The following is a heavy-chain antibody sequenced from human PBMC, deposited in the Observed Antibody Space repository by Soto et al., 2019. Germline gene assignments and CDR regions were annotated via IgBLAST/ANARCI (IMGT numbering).Heavy chain of an antibody. D-gene: IGHD2-15*01. CDR1: GFTFSSYA. J-gene: IGHJ4*02. Sequence: GSLRLSFAASGFTFSSYAMSWVRQAPGKGLEWVSAISGSGGSTYYADSVKGRFTISRDNSKSTLYLQMNSLRAEDTAVYYCAKVKEGYCSGGSCYHFDYWGQGTLVTVSS. V-gene: IGHV3-23*01. CDR3: AKVKEGYCSGGSCYHFDY. CDR2: ISGSGGST.